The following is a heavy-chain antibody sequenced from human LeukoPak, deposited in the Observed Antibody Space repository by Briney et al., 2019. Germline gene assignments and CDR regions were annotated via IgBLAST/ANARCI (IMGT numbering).Heavy chain of an antibody. Sequence: ATVKVSCKASGYTFTSYGISWVREAPGQGLEWMGWISAYNCNTNYAQKLQGRVTMTTDTSTSTAYMELRSLRSDDTAVYYCARDRGGTMTQYYWGQGTLVTVS. CDR3: ARDRGGTMTQYY. J-gene: IGHJ4*02. D-gene: IGHD1-7*01. CDR2: ISAYNCNT. CDR1: GYTFTSYG. V-gene: IGHV1-18*01.